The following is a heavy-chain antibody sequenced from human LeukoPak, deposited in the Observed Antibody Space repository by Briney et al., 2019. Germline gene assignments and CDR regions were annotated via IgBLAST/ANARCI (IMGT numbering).Heavy chain of an antibody. J-gene: IGHJ4*02. CDR1: GFTFSSYA. D-gene: IGHD6-19*01. CDR3: AKDNGQWLTLDY. Sequence: GGSLRLSCATSGFTFSSYAMSWVRQAPGKGLEWVSALNHGGGSTYYADSVKGRFTIFRDNSKNTLYLQISSLRVEDTAVYYCAKDNGQWLTLDYWGQGTLVTVSS. V-gene: IGHV3-23*01. CDR2: LNHGGGST.